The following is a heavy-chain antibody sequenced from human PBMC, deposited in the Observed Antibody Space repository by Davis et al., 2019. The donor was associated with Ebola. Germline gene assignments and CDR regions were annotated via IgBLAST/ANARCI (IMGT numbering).Heavy chain of an antibody. D-gene: IGHD3-3*01. CDR3: ARDRGGSGYLWGGGLGMDV. V-gene: IGHV3-7*01. J-gene: IGHJ6*02. Sequence: PGGSLRLSCAASGFTVSSNYMSWVRQAPGKGLEWVANIKQDGSEKYYVDSVKGRFTISRDNAKNSLYLQMNSLRAEDTDVYYCARDRGGSGYLWGGGLGMDVWGQGTTVTVSS. CDR2: IKQDGSEK. CDR1: GFTVSSNY.